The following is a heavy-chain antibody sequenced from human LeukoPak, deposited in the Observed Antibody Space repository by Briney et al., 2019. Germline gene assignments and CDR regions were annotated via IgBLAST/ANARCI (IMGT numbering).Heavy chain of an antibody. CDR2: INPNSGDT. Sequence: ASVKVSCKTSGYTFSDYYIHWIRQAPGQGLEWVGWINPNSGDTDYAQKFQGRVTVTRDTSISTAYMELGRLRSDDTAVYYCARDGYSGSYRFDYWGQGTLVTVSS. D-gene: IGHD1-26*01. V-gene: IGHV1-2*02. J-gene: IGHJ4*02. CDR1: GYTFSDYY. CDR3: ARDGYSGSYRFDY.